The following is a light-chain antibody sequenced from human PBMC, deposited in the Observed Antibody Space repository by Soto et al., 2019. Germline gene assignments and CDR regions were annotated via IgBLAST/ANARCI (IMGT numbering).Light chain of an antibody. CDR3: QQRSNWPIT. V-gene: IGKV3-11*01. CDR2: DAS. Sequence: EIVLTQSPATLSLSPGERATLSCRASQSVSSYLAWYQQKPGQAPRLLIYDASNRATGIPARFSGSGSGTDFTLTISSLEPEDFAVYYCQQRSNWPITFGPGTKMDIK. J-gene: IGKJ3*01. CDR1: QSVSSY.